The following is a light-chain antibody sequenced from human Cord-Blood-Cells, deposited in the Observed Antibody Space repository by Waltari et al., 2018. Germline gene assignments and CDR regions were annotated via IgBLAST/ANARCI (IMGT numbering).Light chain of an antibody. CDR3: QVWDSSSDHYV. Sequence: SYVLTQPPSVSVAPGQTARLTCGGNNIGSKSVHWYQQKPGQAPVLVIYYDSDRPSGIPERFSGSNSGNTATLTISRVEAGDEADYYCQVWDSSSDHYVFGTGTKVTVL. V-gene: IGLV3-21*04. CDR2: YDS. CDR1: NIGSKS. J-gene: IGLJ1*01.